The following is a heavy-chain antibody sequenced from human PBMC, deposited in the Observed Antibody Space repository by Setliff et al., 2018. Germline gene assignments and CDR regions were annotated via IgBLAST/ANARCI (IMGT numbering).Heavy chain of an antibody. V-gene: IGHV4-39*01. J-gene: IGHJ6*03. D-gene: IGHD3-3*01. CDR2: IHYSGTT. CDR3: ARTGTGFSYMDV. Sequence: PSETLSLTCTVSGASINSGTYYWAWIRQPPGKGLEWIGRIHYSGTTYYNASLKSRITMSVDTSKNQFSLNLSSVTAADTAVYYCARTGTGFSYMDVWGKGTTVTVSS. CDR1: GASINSGTYY.